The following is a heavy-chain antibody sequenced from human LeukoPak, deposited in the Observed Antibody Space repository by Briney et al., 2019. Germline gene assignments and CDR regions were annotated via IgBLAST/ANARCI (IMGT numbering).Heavy chain of an antibody. CDR1: GFTFSASW. CDR3: ARDAEGGTYRY. Sequence: PGGSLRLSCAASGFTFSASWMSWVRQAPGKGLEWVANIKEDGSAKYYADSVTGRFTISRDNAKNSLFLQMNSLRAEDTAVYYCARDAEGGTYRYWGQGTLVTVSS. CDR2: IKEDGSAK. J-gene: IGHJ4*02. D-gene: IGHD1-26*01. V-gene: IGHV3-7*04.